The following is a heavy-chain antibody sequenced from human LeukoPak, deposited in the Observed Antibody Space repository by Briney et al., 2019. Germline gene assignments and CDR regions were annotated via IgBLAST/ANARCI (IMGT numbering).Heavy chain of an antibody. CDR1: GFTFSSYA. CDR3: ARDLATVTTSCFGY. CDR2: ISYDGSNK. V-gene: IGHV3-30*04. J-gene: IGHJ4*02. Sequence: GGSLRLSCAASGFTFSSYAMHWVRQAPGKGLEWVAVISYDGSNKYYADSVKGRFTISRDDSKNTLYLQMNSLRAEDTAVYYCARDLATVTTSCFGYWGQGTLVTVSS. D-gene: IGHD4-17*01.